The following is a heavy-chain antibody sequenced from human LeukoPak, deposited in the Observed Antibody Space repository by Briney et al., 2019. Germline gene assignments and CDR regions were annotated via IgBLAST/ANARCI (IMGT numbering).Heavy chain of an antibody. Sequence: GGSLRLSCAASGFTFTTAWMSWVRQAPGEGLEWIGRIKSKISGGTTDYAAPVKGRFTISRDDSKNTLYLQMNSLKTEDTAVYYCTTEYYGSLFYWGRGTLVTVSS. CDR1: GFTFTTAW. J-gene: IGHJ4*02. D-gene: IGHD3-10*01. CDR3: TTEYYGSLFY. CDR2: IKSKISGGTT. V-gene: IGHV3-15*01.